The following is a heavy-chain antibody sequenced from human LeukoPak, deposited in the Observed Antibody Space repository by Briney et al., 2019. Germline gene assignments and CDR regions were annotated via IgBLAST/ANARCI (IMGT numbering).Heavy chain of an antibody. J-gene: IGHJ4*02. CDR1: GLTFSVDW. CDR3: ARGGGPVDY. V-gene: IGHV3-7*01. CDR2: IKQDGSEK. Sequence: GGSLRLSCVTSGLTFSVDWMSWVRQAPGKGLEWVANIKQDGSEKYYVDSVEGRFTISRDNAKNSLYLQMNTLRVEDTAVYYCARGGGPVDYWGQGTLVTVSS. D-gene: IGHD3-10*01.